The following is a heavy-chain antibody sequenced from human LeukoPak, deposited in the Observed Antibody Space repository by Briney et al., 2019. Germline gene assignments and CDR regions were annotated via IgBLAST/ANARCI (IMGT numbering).Heavy chain of an antibody. CDR2: IYYSGST. V-gene: IGHV4-39*01. J-gene: IGHJ6*03. Sequence: SETLSLTCTVSGGSISSSSYHWGWIRQPPGKGLEWIGSIYYSGSTYYNPSLKSRVTISVDTSKNQFSLKLSSVTAADTAVYYCARHGGHGQNYYYYVDVWGKGTTVTVSS. CDR1: GGSISSSSYH. CDR3: ARHGGHGQNYYYYVDV. D-gene: IGHD3-3*01.